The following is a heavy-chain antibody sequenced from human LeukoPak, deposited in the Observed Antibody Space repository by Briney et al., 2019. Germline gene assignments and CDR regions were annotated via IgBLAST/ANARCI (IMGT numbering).Heavy chain of an antibody. D-gene: IGHD3-9*01. CDR2: ISYDGSSK. J-gene: IGHJ3*02. V-gene: IGHV3-30*18. CDR3: AKLYYDILTGYYKGDVFDI. CDR1: GFTFSTYG. Sequence: GRSLRLSCAASGFTFSTYGVHWVRQAPGKGLDWVAVISYDGSSKYYADSVKGRFTISRDNSKNTLYLQMNSLRAEDTAVYYCAKLYYDILTGYYKGDVFDIWGQGTVVTVSS.